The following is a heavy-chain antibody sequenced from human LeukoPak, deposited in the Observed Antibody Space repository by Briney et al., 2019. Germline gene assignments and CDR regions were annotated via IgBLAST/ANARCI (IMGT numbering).Heavy chain of an antibody. D-gene: IGHD2-8*01. CDR1: GGAISSYY. Sequence: SETLSLTCIVSGGAISSYYWSWIRQPPGKTLEWIGYVYYSGNTNYRPSLKSRLTISIDTSKNQSSLKLSSVTAADTAVYYCARVGNGHFDYWGEGTLVTVSS. CDR2: VYYSGNT. CDR3: ARVGNGHFDY. J-gene: IGHJ4*02. V-gene: IGHV4-59*01.